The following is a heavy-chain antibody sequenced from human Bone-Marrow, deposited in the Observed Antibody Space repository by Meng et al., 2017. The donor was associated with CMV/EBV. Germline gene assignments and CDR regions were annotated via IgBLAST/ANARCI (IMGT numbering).Heavy chain of an antibody. CDR1: GYTFTSYG. Sequence: ASVKVSCKASGYTFTSYGINWVRQAPGQGLERMGWISAYSGNTNYAQKLQGRVSMTTDTSTSTAYMELRSLRSDDTAVYYCARDLTEYQPYFDYWGQGTLVTVSS. V-gene: IGHV1-18*01. J-gene: IGHJ4*02. CDR3: ARDLTEYQPYFDY. CDR2: ISAYSGNT. D-gene: IGHD2-2*01.